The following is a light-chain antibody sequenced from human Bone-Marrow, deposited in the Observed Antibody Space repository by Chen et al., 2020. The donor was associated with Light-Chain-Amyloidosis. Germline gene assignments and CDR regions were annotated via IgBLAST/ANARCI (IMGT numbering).Light chain of an antibody. CDR3: SSFAVSKMVL. CDR1: RSDFGPFNY. CDR2: DVN. V-gene: IGLV2-8*01. Sequence: QSALSQPASVSGSPGQSVTISCTGARSDFGPFNYVSWYQQHPGKAPKLIMFDVNRRPSGVPGRFSGSKSGNTASRTVSGRQPDDEADYYCSSFAVSKMVLFGGGTKLTVL. J-gene: IGLJ3*02.